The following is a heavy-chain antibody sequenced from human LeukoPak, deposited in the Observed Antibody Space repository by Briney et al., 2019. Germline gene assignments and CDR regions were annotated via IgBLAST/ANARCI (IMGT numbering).Heavy chain of an antibody. D-gene: IGHD6-13*01. CDR3: ASPGYSSIWFLFDY. CDR2: ISSSGTTI. CDR1: GFSFSTYE. V-gene: IGHV3-48*03. Sequence: GGSLRLSCAGSGFSFSTYELSWVRQAPGKGLEWVSYISSSGTTIYYTDSVKGRFTISRDNAKNSLYLQMNSLRDEDTAVYYCASPGYSSIWFLFDYWGQGTLVTVSS. J-gene: IGHJ4*02.